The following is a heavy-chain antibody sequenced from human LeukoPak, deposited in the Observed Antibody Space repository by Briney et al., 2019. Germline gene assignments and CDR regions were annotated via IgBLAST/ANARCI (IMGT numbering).Heavy chain of an antibody. CDR2: INSNSGGT. Sequence: ASVQVSCKASGYTFTGYYMHWVRQAPGQGLEWMGWINSNSGGTNYAQKFQGRVTMTRDTSISTAYMELSRLRSDDTAVYYCARAPSILSIFGVVIISWFDPWGQGTLVTVSS. V-gene: IGHV1-2*02. D-gene: IGHD3-3*01. CDR3: ARAPSILSIFGVVIISWFDP. J-gene: IGHJ5*02. CDR1: GYTFTGYY.